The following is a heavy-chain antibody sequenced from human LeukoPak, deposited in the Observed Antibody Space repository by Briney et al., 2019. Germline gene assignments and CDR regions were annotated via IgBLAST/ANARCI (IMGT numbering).Heavy chain of an antibody. CDR3: ASASAHLSSIAAPVFDY. Sequence: SETLSLTCTVSGGSISSGGYYWSWLRQHPGKGLEWLGYIYYSGSTYYNPSLKSRVTISVDTSKNQFSLKLTSVTAADTAVYYCASASAHLSSIAAPVFDYWGQGTLVTVSS. D-gene: IGHD6-6*01. CDR2: IYYSGST. J-gene: IGHJ4*02. CDR1: GGSISSGGYY. V-gene: IGHV4-31*03.